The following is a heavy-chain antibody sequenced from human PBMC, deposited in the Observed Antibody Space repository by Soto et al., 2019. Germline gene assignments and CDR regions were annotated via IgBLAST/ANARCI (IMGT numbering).Heavy chain of an antibody. Sequence: QVQLVQSGTEMRKPGSSVKVSCKASGDTFDIYTFNWVRQAPGQGLEWMGGIFAVFGSPHYAEKFQDRLTITAHESTATAYMELRNMSSEAPAVYYCANHGSSVVFDSWGQGTLVPVSS. CDR1: GDTFDIYT. CDR3: ANHGSSVVFDS. CDR2: IFAVFGSP. J-gene: IGHJ4*02. V-gene: IGHV1-69*01. D-gene: IGHD1-26*01.